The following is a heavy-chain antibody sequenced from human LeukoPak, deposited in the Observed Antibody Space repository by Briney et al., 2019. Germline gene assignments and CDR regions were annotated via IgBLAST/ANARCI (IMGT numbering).Heavy chain of an antibody. Sequence: SETLSLTCSVSGDSVSRSDYYWSWIRQPPGKGLEWIGYIYYSGSTYYNPSLKSRVTISVDTSKNQFSLKLSSVTAADTAVYYCARDFLSASDTMIVPWGQGTLVTVSS. CDR3: ARDFLSASDTMIVP. D-gene: IGHD3-22*01. CDR1: GDSVSRSDYY. J-gene: IGHJ4*02. CDR2: IYYSGST. V-gene: IGHV4-30-4*08.